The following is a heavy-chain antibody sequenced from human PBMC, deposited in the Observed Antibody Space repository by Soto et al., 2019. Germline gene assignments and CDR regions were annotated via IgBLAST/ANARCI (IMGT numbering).Heavy chain of an antibody. Sequence: QVQLVQSGAEVKKPGSSVKVSCKASGGTFSNYAFSWVRQAPGQGLEWMGGIIPIFGKPNYAQTFEGRVTIRADKSTSTAYMELSSLTSHDTAVYYCARGDVYNNGIDYWGQGTLVNVSS. V-gene: IGHV1-69*06. J-gene: IGHJ4*02. D-gene: IGHD2-8*02. CDR2: IIPIFGKP. CDR3: ARGDVYNNGIDY. CDR1: GGTFSNYA.